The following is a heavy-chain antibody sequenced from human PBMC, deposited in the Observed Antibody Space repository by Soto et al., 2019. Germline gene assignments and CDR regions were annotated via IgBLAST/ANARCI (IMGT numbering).Heavy chain of an antibody. V-gene: IGHV4-59*08. J-gene: IGHJ5*02. CDR2: IYYSGST. Sequence: SETLSLTCTVSGGSISSYYWCWIRQPPGKGLEWIGYIYYSGSTNYNPSLKSRVTISVDTSKNQFSLKLSSVTAADTAVYYRARHFTYSSSWYWFDPWGQGTLVTVSS. D-gene: IGHD6-13*01. CDR1: GGSISSYY. CDR3: ARHFTYSSSWYWFDP.